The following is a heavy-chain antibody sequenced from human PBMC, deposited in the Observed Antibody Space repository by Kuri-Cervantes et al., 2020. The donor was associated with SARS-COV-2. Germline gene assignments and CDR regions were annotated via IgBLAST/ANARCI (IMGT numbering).Heavy chain of an antibody. V-gene: IGHV3-48*02. J-gene: IGHJ6*02. CDR3: ARGYCSSTSCPPYYYYGMDV. D-gene: IGHD2-2*01. Sequence: GGSLRLSCAASGCTFSSYSMNWVRQAPGKGLEWVSYISSSSSTIYYADSVKGRFTISRDNTKNSLYLQMNSLRDEDTAVYYCARGYCSSTSCPPYYYYGMDVWGQGTTVTVSS. CDR1: GCTFSSYS. CDR2: ISSSSSTI.